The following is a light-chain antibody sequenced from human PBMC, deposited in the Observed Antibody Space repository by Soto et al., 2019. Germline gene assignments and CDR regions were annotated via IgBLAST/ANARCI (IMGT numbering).Light chain of an antibody. V-gene: IGLV2-23*02. J-gene: IGLJ3*02. CDR3: CSYAGSSTWV. CDR2: EVS. Sequence: QSVLTQPASVSGSPGQSITISCTGTSSDVGSYNFVSWYQQHPGKAPKLMMYEVSKRPSGVSNGFSGAKSGNTASLTISGLQAEDEADYYCCSYAGSSTWVFGGGTQLTVL. CDR1: SSDVGSYNF.